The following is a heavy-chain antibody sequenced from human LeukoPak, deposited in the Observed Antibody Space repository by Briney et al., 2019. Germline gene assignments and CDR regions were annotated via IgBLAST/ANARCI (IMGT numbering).Heavy chain of an antibody. CDR3: ARGRIGMGL. Sequence: GGSLRLSCAASGFTFSTYWMSWVRQAPGKGLEWVANIKEDGSERYYVDSVKGRFTISRDNAKNSLYLQMNSLRVEDTAVYYCARGRIGMGLWGQGTLVTVSS. CDR1: GFTFSTYW. J-gene: IGHJ4*02. CDR2: IKEDGSER. V-gene: IGHV3-7*03. D-gene: IGHD1-14*01.